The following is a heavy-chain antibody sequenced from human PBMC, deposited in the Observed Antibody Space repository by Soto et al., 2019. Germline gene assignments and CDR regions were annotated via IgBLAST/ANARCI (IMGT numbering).Heavy chain of an antibody. D-gene: IGHD1-26*01. CDR2: IYHSGST. Sequence: QVQLQESGPGLVKPSGTLSLTCAVSGGSISSSNWWSWVRQPPGKGLEWIGEIYHSGSTNYNPSLKSRVTXXVXKXKNQFSLKLSSVTAADTAVYYCARVGGSYGDDAFDIWGQGTMVTVSS. V-gene: IGHV4-4*02. CDR1: GGSISSSNW. J-gene: IGHJ3*02. CDR3: ARVGGSYGDDAFDI.